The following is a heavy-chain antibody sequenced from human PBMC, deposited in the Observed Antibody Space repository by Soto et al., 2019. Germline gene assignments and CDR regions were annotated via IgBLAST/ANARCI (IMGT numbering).Heavy chain of an antibody. D-gene: IGHD5-18*01. Sequence: QVRLVQSGAEVKKPGSSVKVSCKASGGTFSNYAITWLRLAPGQGLEWLGGIIPVFGTVNYAPKFQGRVTITADESTSTAYMELNRLRSADTAVYYCARANPDTNSFGNWFDPWGQGPRVIVS. V-gene: IGHV1-69*01. CDR3: ARANPDTNSFGNWFDP. J-gene: IGHJ5*02. CDR2: IIPVFGTV. CDR1: GGTFSNYA.